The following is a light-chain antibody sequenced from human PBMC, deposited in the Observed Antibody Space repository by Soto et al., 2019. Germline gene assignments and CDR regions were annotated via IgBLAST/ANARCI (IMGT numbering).Light chain of an antibody. CDR1: QSISGN. V-gene: IGKV3-15*01. CDR2: AAS. J-gene: IGKJ1*01. Sequence: TVTTQSPATLSVSPGERATLSCRASQSISGNLAWYQQKPGQAPRLLIYAASTRATGVPARFSGSGSETEFTLTISSLQSEDSAIYYCQHYNNWPLTFGQGTKVDI. CDR3: QHYNNWPLT.